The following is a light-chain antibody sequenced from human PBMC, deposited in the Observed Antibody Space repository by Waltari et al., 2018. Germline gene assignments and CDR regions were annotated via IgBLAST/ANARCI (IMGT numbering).Light chain of an antibody. CDR2: YDT. V-gene: IGLV3-21*04. CDR1: NIETKS. J-gene: IGLJ3*02. CDR3: QVWDDTTNSGV. Sequence: YVVTQPPSVSVAPGKTATLTCGGQNIETKSVNWYQQKSGQAPVLVMFYDTDRPPGIPARFAGSNSGNTATLTISWVEAGDEADYHCQVWDDTTNSGVFGGGTRLTVL.